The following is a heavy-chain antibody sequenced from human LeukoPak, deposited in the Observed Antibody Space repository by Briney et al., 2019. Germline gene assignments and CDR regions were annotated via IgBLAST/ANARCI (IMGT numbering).Heavy chain of an antibody. CDR2: ISSNGGST. D-gene: IGHD3-10*01. V-gene: IGHV3-64*01. Sequence: GGSLRLSCAASGFTFSSYAMHWVRQAPGKGLEYVSAISSNGGSTYYANSVKGRFTISRDNSKNTLYLQMGSLRAEDMAVYYCARSYYGSGSYFPYYYYGMDVWGQGTTVTVSS. CDR3: ARSYYGSGSYFPYYYYGMDV. J-gene: IGHJ6*02. CDR1: GFTFSSYA.